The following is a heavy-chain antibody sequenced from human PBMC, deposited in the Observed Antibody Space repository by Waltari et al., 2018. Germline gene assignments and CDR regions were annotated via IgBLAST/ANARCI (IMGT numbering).Heavy chain of an antibody. CDR2: IYHSGST. V-gene: IGHV4-38-2*01. CDR1: GYSISSGYY. Sequence: QVQLQESGPGLVKPSETLSLTCAVSGYSISSGYYWGWIRQPPGKGLEWIGSIYHSGSTYYNPSLKSRVTISVDTSKNQFSLKLSSVTAADTAVYYCARHSKYFQHWGQGTLVTVSS. CDR3: ARHSKYFQH. J-gene: IGHJ1*01.